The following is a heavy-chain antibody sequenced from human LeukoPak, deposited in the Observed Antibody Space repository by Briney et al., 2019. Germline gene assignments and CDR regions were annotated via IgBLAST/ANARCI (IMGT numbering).Heavy chain of an antibody. J-gene: IGHJ4*02. CDR1: GFTFSDHY. D-gene: IGHD1-1*01. Sequence: GGSLRLSCAVSGFTFSDHYMEWVRQAPGKGLEWAGRSRDKAHSYTTEYAPSVKGRFTISRDDSKNSLYLQMNSLKTEDTAVYYCARATAGVAYWGQGTLVTVSS. CDR2: SRDKAHSYTT. CDR3: ARATAGVAY. V-gene: IGHV3-72*01.